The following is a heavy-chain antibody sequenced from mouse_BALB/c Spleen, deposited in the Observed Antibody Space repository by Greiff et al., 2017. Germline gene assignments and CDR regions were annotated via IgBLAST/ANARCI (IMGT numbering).Heavy chain of an antibody. CDR1: GYTFTSYW. CDR3: ARGLWLRRFDY. J-gene: IGHJ2*01. CDR2: IDPSDSYT. Sequence: QVQLQQPGAELVKPGASVKLSCKASGYTFTSYWMHWVKQRPGQGLEWIGEIDPSDSYTNYNQKFKGKATLTVDKSPSTAYMQLSSLTSEDSAVYYCARGLWLRRFDYWGQGTTLTVSS. D-gene: IGHD2-2*01. V-gene: IGHV1-69*02.